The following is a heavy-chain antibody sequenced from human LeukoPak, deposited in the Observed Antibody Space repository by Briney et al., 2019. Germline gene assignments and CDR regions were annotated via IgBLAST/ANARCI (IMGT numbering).Heavy chain of an antibody. D-gene: IGHD3-22*01. CDR3: ARSHYYDSSGSHNNWFDP. CDR2: IYHSEST. CDR1: GGSISSSNW. V-gene: IGHV4-4*02. Sequence: SETLSLTCAVSGGSISSSNWWSWVRQPPGKGLEWIGDIYHSESTNYNPSLKSRVSISVDPSKKQFSLKLSSVTAADTATYYCARSHYYDSSGSHNNWFDPWGQGTLVTVSS. J-gene: IGHJ5*02.